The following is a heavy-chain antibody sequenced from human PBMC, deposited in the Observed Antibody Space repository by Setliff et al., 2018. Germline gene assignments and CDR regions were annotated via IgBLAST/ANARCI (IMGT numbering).Heavy chain of an antibody. CDR1: GFTFSNAW. D-gene: IGHD6-13*01. CDR2: IKSKTDGGTT. J-gene: IGHJ4*02. Sequence: PCGSLRLSCAASGFTFSNAWMSWVRQAPGKGLEWVGRIKSKTDGGTTDYAAPVKGRFTISRDDSKNTLYLQMNSLKTEDTAVYYCTTAPLAAASTCWGQGTLVTVSS. V-gene: IGHV3-15*01. CDR3: TTAPLAAASTC.